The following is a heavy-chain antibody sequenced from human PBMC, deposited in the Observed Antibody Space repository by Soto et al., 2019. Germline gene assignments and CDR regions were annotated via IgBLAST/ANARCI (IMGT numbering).Heavy chain of an antibody. Sequence: GESLKISCKGSGYSFTSYWIGWVRQMPGKGLEWMGIIYPGDSDTRYSPSFQGQVTISADKSISTAYLQWSSLKASDTAMYYCARHLPFVETAMGLYYYYRLDVCGQGTTVTVSS. J-gene: IGHJ6*02. CDR2: IYPGDSDT. V-gene: IGHV5-51*01. CDR3: ARHLPFVETAMGLYYYYRLDV. D-gene: IGHD5-18*01. CDR1: GYSFTSYW.